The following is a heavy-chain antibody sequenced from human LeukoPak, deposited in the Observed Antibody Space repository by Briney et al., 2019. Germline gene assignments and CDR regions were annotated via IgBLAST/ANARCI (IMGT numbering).Heavy chain of an antibody. CDR3: AGSGYSYAHDY. D-gene: IGHD5-18*01. CDR1: GYTFTGYY. CDR2: IDPNSGGT. V-gene: IGHV1-2*02. J-gene: IGHJ4*02. Sequence: ASVKVSCKASGYTFTGYYMHWVREAPGQVVEWMGWIDPNSGGTNYAQKFQGRVTMTIDTSITTAYMELSSLRSDDTAFYYCAGSGYSYAHDYWGQGTLVTVSS.